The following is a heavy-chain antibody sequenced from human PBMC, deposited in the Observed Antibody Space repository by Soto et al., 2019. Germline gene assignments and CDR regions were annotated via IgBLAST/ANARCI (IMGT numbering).Heavy chain of an antibody. CDR2: IYPGDSDT. V-gene: IGHV5-51*01. D-gene: IGHD6-13*01. J-gene: IGHJ6*02. Sequence: PGESLKISCQGSGYSFTSYWIGWVRQMPRKGLEWMGIIYPGDSDTRYSPSFQGQVTISADKSISTAYLQWSSLKASDTAMYYCARHGIAAAYTYYYYGMDVWGQGTTVTVSS. CDR1: GYSFTSYW. CDR3: ARHGIAAAYTYYYYGMDV.